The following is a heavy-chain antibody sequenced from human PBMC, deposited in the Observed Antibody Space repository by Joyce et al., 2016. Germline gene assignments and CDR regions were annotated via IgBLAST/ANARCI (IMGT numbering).Heavy chain of an antibody. Sequence: QLQLQESGPGLVKPSETLSLTCTVSGGSINSSSYYWGWIRQPPGKGLEWIGSIYYSGNTYYNPSLKSRVTISVDTSKNQVSLNLSSVTAADTAVYYCARDRLTDCSTTRCYSLLFDYWGQGTLVTVSS. CDR1: GGSINSSSYY. J-gene: IGHJ4*02. D-gene: IGHD2-2*01. V-gene: IGHV4-39*07. CDR3: ARDRLTDCSTTRCYSLLFDY. CDR2: IYYSGNT.